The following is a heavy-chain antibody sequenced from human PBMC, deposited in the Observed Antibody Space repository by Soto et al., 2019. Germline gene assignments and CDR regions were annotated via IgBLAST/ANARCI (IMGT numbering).Heavy chain of an antibody. CDR2: IYYSGST. Sequence: SETLSLTCTVSGGSISSYYWSWIRQPPGKGLEWIGYIYYSGSTNYNPSLKSRVTISVDTSKNQFSLKLSSVTAADTAVYYCARCLTHWTMVRGGLYGMDVWGQGTTVTVSS. D-gene: IGHD3-10*01. CDR1: GGSISSYY. J-gene: IGHJ6*02. V-gene: IGHV4-59*01. CDR3: ARCLTHWTMVRGGLYGMDV.